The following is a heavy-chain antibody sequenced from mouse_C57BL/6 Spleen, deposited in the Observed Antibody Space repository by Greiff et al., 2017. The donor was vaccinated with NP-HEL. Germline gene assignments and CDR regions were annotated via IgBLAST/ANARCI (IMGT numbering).Heavy chain of an antibody. V-gene: IGHV3-6*01. CDR1: GYSITSGYY. D-gene: IGHD1-1*01. Sequence: VQLKESGPGLVKPSQSLSLTCSVTGYSITSGYYWNWIRQFPGNKLEWMGYISYDGSNNYNPSLKNRISITRDTSKNQFFLKLNSVTTEDTATYYCASPSVVATEGYYAMDYWGQGTSVTVSS. CDR3: ASPSVVATEGYYAMDY. CDR2: ISYDGSN. J-gene: IGHJ4*01.